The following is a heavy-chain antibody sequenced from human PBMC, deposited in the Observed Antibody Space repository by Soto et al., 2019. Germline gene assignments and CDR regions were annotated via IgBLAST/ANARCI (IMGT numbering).Heavy chain of an antibody. J-gene: IGHJ6*03. D-gene: IGHD1-1*01. CDR2: ISPANGRT. CDR3: ARLPADDRRNPGASDGTLYYFLYMDV. CDR1: GYTFTQYA. Sequence: QAHLLHSGGEVRQPGASVTVSCKASGYTFTQYAIVWVRQAPGQGFEWMGWISPANGRTDYGLNFQGALTMTTDASTDTAYLQLRSLRPDDTATYFCARLPADDRRNPGASDGTLYYFLYMDVWGGGTTITVS. V-gene: IGHV1-18*01.